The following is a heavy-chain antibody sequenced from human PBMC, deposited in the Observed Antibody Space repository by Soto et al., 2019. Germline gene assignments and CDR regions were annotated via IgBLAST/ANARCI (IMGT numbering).Heavy chain of an antibody. D-gene: IGHD3-22*01. CDR3: ARGAYYYDSSGYYPPRLVDV. Sequence: SETLSLTCTVSGGSISSGGYYWSWIRQHPGKGLEWIGYIYYSGSTYYNPSLKSRVTISVDTSKNQFSLKLSSVTAADTAVYYCARGAYYYDSSGYYPPRLVDVWGQGTTVTVSS. J-gene: IGHJ6*02. V-gene: IGHV4-31*03. CDR2: IYYSGST. CDR1: GGSISSGGYY.